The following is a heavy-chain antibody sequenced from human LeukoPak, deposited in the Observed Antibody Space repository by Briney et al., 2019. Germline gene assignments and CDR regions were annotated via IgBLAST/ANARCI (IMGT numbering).Heavy chain of an antibody. Sequence: PGGSLRLSCAASGFTFTSYGMHWVRQAPGKGLEWVSSISSSSSYIYYADSVKGRFTISRDNAKNSLYLQMNSLSAEDTAVYYCARDREKDDGSYQNPDYYYGMDVWGQGTTVTVSS. D-gene: IGHD1-26*01. CDR3: ARDREKDDGSYQNPDYYYGMDV. CDR2: ISSSSSYI. J-gene: IGHJ6*02. CDR1: GFTFTSYG. V-gene: IGHV3-21*01.